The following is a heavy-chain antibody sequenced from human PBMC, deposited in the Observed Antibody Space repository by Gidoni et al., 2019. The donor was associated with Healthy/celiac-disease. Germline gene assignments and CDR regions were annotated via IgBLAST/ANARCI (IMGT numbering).Heavy chain of an antibody. V-gene: IGHV4-38-2*01. D-gene: IGHD6-6*01. CDR1: AYSISSGYY. J-gene: IGHJ4*02. CDR2: IYHSGST. CDR3: ARRGAARPFDY. Sequence: PGLVKPSETLSLTCAVSAYSISSGYYWGWIRQPPGKGLEWIGSIYHSGSTYYNPSLKSRVLISVDTYKNQFSLKLSSVTAADTAVYYCARRGAARPFDYWGQGTLVTVSS.